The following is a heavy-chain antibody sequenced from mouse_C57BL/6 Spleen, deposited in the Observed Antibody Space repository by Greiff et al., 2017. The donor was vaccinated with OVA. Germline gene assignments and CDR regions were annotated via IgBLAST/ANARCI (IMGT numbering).Heavy chain of an antibody. CDR1: GYAFSSSW. V-gene: IGHV1-82*01. J-gene: IGHJ4*01. CDR2: IYPGDGDT. CDR3: ARLTGTAMDY. Sequence: QVQLQQSGPELVKPGASVKISCKASGYAFSSSWMNWVKQRPGKGLEWIGRIYPGDGDTNYNGKFKGKATLTADKSSSTAYMQLSSLTSEDSAVYFCARLTGTAMDYWGQGTSVTVSS. D-gene: IGHD4-1*01.